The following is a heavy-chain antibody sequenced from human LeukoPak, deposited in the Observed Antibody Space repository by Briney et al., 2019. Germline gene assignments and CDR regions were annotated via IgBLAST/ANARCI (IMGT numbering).Heavy chain of an antibody. J-gene: IGHJ4*02. CDR2: TSYDGTNK. CDR3: AKDRAFFGSIQFGFDY. V-gene: IGHV3-30*18. D-gene: IGHD3-3*01. Sequence: GRSLRLSCAASGFTFSNYGMHWVRQAPGKGLEWVAVTSYDGTNKYYADSVKGRFTISRDNSKNTLYLQMSSLRAEDTAVYYCAKDRAFFGSIQFGFDYWGQGTLVTVSS. CDR1: GFTFSNYG.